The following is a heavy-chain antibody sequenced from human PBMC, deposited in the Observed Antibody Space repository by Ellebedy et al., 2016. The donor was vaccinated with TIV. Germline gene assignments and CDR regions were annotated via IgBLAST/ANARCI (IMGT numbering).Heavy chain of an antibody. D-gene: IGHD3/OR15-3a*01. CDR1: GFTFSSYA. J-gene: IGHJ4*02. V-gene: IGHV3-23*01. CDR3: ARDQDYSFDY. CDR2: ISHTGSRP. Sequence: PGGSLRLSCAASGFTFSSYAMSWVRPAPGKGLEWVSTISHTGSRPYYADSVEGRFTISRDNAKNSLYLQMNSLRAEDTDVYYCARDQDYSFDYWGQGTLVTVSS.